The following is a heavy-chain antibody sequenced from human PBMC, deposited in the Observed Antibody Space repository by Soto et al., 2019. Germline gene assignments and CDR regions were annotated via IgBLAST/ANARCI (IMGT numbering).Heavy chain of an antibody. V-gene: IGHV1-69*13. J-gene: IGHJ4*02. CDR1: GGSFSNVG. CDR2: IVPXXXRX. CDR3: AREGSGYNF. D-gene: IGHD5-12*01. Sequence: SVKGSCKASGGSFSNVGISLVRQAPGQGLXWXXXIVPXXXRXXXXQRFRGRLTITADESTSTGYMELISLRSDDTAVYYCAREGSGYNFWGQGTQVTVSS.